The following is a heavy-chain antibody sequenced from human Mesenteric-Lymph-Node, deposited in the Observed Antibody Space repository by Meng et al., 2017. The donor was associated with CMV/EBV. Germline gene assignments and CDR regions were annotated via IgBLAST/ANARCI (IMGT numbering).Heavy chain of an antibody. CDR3: ARAGYRYGSYYYYGMDV. V-gene: IGHV3-48*03. CDR2: ITSSGSAT. J-gene: IGHJ6*02. Sequence: GGSLRLSCAASGFTFSSYEMNWVRQAPGKGLEWVSRITSSGSATDYADSVKGRFTISRDNAKNSVYLQMNSLRTEDTAVYYCARAGYRYGSYYYYGMDVWGQGTAVTVSS. D-gene: IGHD5-18*01. CDR1: GFTFSSYE.